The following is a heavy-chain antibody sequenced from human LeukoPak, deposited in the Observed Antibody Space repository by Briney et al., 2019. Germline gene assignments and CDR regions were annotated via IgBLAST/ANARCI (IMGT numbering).Heavy chain of an antibody. V-gene: IGHV3-30-3*01. Sequence: GGSLRLSCVASGFTFSSYAMHWVRQAPGKGLEWVAVISYDGSNKYYADSVKGRFTISRDSSKNTLYLQMNSLRAEDTAVYYCARQGNGGGPWGQGTLVTVSS. CDR2: ISYDGSNK. CDR1: GFTFSSYA. J-gene: IGHJ5*02. CDR3: ARQGNGGGP. D-gene: IGHD1-1*01.